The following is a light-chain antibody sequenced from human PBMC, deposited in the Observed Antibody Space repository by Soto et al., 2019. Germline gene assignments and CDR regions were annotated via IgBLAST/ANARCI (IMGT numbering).Light chain of an antibody. J-gene: IGKJ1*01. CDR2: KAS. CDR1: QTISSW. V-gene: IGKV1-5*03. Sequence: DIQMTQSPSTLSGSVGDRVTITCRASQTISSWLAWYQQKPGKAPKLLIYKASTLKSGVPSRFSGSGSGTEFTLTISSLQPDDFATYYCQRYNCYAEAFGQGTKVELK. CDR3: QRYNCYAEA.